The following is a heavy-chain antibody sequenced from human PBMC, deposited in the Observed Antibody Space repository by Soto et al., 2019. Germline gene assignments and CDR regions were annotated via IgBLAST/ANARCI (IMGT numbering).Heavy chain of an antibody. CDR1: RFTFSDFA. V-gene: IGHV3-23*01. Sequence: DVQLLESGGGLVQPGGSLTLSCAASRFTFSDFALSWVRQAPGKGLEWVSSMGGGGSDTYYADAVKGLFSISRDNSKNTRYLQKDRLIDEDTAVYYCAKDAVPYNGKWDWFYSWGQGTLVIGSS. CDR3: AKDAVPYNGKWDWFYS. J-gene: IGHJ5*01. CDR2: MGGGGSDT. D-gene: IGHD1-20*01.